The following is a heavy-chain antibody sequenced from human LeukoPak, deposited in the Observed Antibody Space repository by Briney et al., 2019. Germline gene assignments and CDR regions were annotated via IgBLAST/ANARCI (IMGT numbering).Heavy chain of an antibody. V-gene: IGHV3-74*01. CDR1: GFTFSNYW. CDR3: VRGRFGGMDV. D-gene: IGHD3-10*01. Sequence: GGSLRLSCAASGFTFSNYWMHWVRQAPGKGLVWVSRINTDESSTSYAGSVKGRFTISRDNAKNTLYLQMNTLRAEDTAVYYCVRGRFGGMDVWGQGTTVTVSS. CDR2: INTDESST. J-gene: IGHJ6*02.